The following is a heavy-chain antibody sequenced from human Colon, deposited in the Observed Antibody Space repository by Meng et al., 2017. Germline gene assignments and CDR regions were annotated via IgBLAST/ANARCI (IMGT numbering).Heavy chain of an antibody. CDR1: GFTFGSYW. CDR3: ARDGNAYYHGSGGTQGDY. D-gene: IGHD3-10*01. V-gene: IGHV3-7*01. Sequence: GGPLRLSCAAPGFTFGSYWMSWVRQAPGKGLEWVANIKQDGSGKYYVDSVKGRFTISRDNAKNSLYLQMNSMRAKDTAVYDCARDGNAYYHGSGGTQGDYWGQGTLVTVSS. CDR2: IKQDGSGK. J-gene: IGHJ4*02.